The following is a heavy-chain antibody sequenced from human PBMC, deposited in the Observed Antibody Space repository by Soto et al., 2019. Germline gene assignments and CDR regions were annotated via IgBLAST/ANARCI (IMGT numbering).Heavy chain of an antibody. V-gene: IGHV4-39*01. J-gene: IGHJ4*02. CDR2: IYYSGST. Sequence: QLQLQESGPGLVKPSETLSLTCTVSGGSISSSSYYWGWIRQPPGKGLEWIGSIYYSGSTYYNPSLKSRVTISVDTSKNQFALKLSSVTAADTAVYYCARQTVYYYDSSGYYFFDYWGQGTLVTVSS. CDR3: ARQTVYYYDSSGYYFFDY. CDR1: GGSISSSSYY. D-gene: IGHD3-22*01.